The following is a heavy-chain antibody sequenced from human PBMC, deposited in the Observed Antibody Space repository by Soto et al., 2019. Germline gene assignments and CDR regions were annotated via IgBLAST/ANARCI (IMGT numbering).Heavy chain of an antibody. J-gene: IGHJ6*02. V-gene: IGHV3-23*01. Sequence: WSLRLSCAASGFTFSSYVMSWVRQAPGKGLEWVSAISGSGGSTYYADSVKGLFTISRDNSKNTLYLQMNILRAEDTAVYYCAHSVVPAAIRDYYYGMDVWGQGTTVTVSS. D-gene: IGHD2-2*02. CDR1: GFTFSSYV. CDR3: AHSVVPAAIRDYYYGMDV. CDR2: ISGSGGST.